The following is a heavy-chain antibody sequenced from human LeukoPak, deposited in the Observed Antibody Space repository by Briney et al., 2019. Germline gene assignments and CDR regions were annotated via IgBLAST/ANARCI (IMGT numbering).Heavy chain of an antibody. V-gene: IGHV1-2*02. CDR1: GYTFTGYY. D-gene: IGHD2-15*01. CDR2: INPNSGGT. CDR3: ATGFPRCSGGGCRSNWFDP. J-gene: IGHJ5*02. Sequence: ASVKVSCRASGYTFTGYYMHWVRQAPGQGLEWMGWINPNSGGTNYAQKFQGRVTMTRDTSISTAYMELSRLRSDDTAVYYCATGFPRCSGGGCRSNWFDPWGQGTLVTVSS.